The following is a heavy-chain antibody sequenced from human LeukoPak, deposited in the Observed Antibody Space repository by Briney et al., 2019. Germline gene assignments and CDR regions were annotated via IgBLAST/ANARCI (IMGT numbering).Heavy chain of an antibody. Sequence: ASVKVSCKASGYTFTSYGISWVRQAPGQGLEWMGWISAYNGNTNYAQKLQGRVTMTTDTSTSTAYMELRSLRSDDTAVYYCARGVRDYYDSSGYDDALDIWGQGTMVTVSS. D-gene: IGHD3-22*01. CDR3: ARGVRDYYDSSGYDDALDI. CDR2: ISAYNGNT. J-gene: IGHJ3*02. CDR1: GYTFTSYG. V-gene: IGHV1-18*01.